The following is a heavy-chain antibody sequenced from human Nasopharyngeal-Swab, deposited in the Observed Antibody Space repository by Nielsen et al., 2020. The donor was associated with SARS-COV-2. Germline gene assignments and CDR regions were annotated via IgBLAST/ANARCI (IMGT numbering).Heavy chain of an antibody. CDR1: GYTFTTYP. Sequence: ASVKVSCKASGYTFTTYPMHWVRQAPGQRLEWMGWISTYNGNTKNAQNLQGRVTMTTDTSTSTAYMELRSLRSDDTAVYYCARGHQINFSNFLPWSLDLWGRGTLVTVSS. CDR2: ISTYNGNT. CDR3: ARGHQINFSNFLPWSLDL. J-gene: IGHJ2*01. D-gene: IGHD4-11*01. V-gene: IGHV1-18*01.